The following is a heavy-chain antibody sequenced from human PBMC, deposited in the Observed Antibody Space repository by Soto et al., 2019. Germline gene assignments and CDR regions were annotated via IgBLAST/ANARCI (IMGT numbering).Heavy chain of an antibody. CDR3: ARHRYSYGVYYFDY. V-gene: IGHV4-59*08. Sequence: TAETLSLTCTVSGGSISSYYWSWIRQPPGKGREWIGYIYYSGSTNYNPSLTSRVTISVDTSKNQFSLKLSSVTAADTAVYYCARHRYSYGVYYFDYWGQGTLVTVSS. CDR1: GGSISSYY. J-gene: IGHJ4*02. D-gene: IGHD5-18*01. CDR2: IYYSGST.